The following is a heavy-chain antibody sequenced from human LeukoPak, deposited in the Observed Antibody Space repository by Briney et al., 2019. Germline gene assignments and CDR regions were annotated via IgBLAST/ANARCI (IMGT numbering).Heavy chain of an antibody. Sequence: PSETLSLTCTVSGGSISSGDYYWSWIRQPAGKGLEWIGRIYTSGSTNYNPSLKSRVTMSVDTSKNQFSLKLSSVTAADTAVYYCARGSQLLYYYYMDVWGKGTTVTVSS. CDR2: IYTSGST. CDR1: GGSISSGDYY. J-gene: IGHJ6*03. CDR3: ARGSQLLYYYYMDV. D-gene: IGHD2-2*01. V-gene: IGHV4-61*02.